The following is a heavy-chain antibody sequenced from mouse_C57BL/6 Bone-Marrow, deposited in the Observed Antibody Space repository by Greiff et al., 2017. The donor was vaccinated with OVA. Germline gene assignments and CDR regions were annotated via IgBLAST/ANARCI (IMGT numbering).Heavy chain of an antibody. Sequence: VQRVESGPELVKPGASVKISCKASGYAFSSSWMNWVKQRPGKGLEWIGRIYPGDGDTNYNGKFKGKATLTADKSSSTAYMQLSSLTSEDSAVYFCARRGTDWYFDVWGTGTTVTVSS. J-gene: IGHJ1*03. CDR1: GYAFSSSW. D-gene: IGHD3-3*01. V-gene: IGHV1-82*01. CDR3: ARRGTDWYFDV. CDR2: IYPGDGDT.